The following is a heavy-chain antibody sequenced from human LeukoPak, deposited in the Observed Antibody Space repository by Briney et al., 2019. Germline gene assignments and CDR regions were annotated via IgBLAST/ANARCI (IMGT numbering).Heavy chain of an antibody. CDR3: ARGPYYDFWSGSQEYFDY. D-gene: IGHD3-3*01. J-gene: IGHJ4*02. CDR2: IIPILGIA. CDR1: GGTFSSYA. V-gene: IGHV1-69*04. Sequence: ASVKVSCKASGGTFSSYAISWVRQAPGQGLEWMGRIIPILGIANYAQKFQGRVTITADKSTSTAYMELSSLRSEDTAVYYCARGPYYDFWSGSQEYFDYWGQGTLVTVSS.